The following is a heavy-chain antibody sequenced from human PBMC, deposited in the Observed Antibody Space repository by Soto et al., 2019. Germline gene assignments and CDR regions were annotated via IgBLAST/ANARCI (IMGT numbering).Heavy chain of an antibody. CDR3: ARDHLSYYYGSGSHPFAD. CDR2: ISGSGGST. D-gene: IGHD3-10*01. V-gene: IGHV3-23*01. Sequence: GGSLRLSCAASGFTFSSYGMHWVRQAPGKGLEWVSAISGSGGSTYYADSVKGRFTISRDNAKNTLYLQMNSLRAEDTAVYYCARDHLSYYYGSGSHPFADWGKGTLVPVSS. CDR1: GFTFSSYG. J-gene: IGHJ4*02.